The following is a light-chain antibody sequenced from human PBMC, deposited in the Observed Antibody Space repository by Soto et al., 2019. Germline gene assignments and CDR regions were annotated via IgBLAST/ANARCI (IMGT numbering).Light chain of an antibody. CDR3: QQYGSSPPT. V-gene: IGKV3-20*01. J-gene: IGKJ1*01. CDR1: QSVSSSY. Sequence: EIGLTQSPGTLSLSPGERDTLSCRASQSVSSSYLAWYQRKPGQAPRLLIYGASSRATGIPDRFSGSGSGTDFTLTISRLEPEDFAVYYCQQYGSSPPTFGQGTKVDI. CDR2: GAS.